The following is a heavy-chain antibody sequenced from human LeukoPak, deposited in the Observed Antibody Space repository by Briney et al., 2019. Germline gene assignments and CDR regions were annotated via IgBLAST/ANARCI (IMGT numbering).Heavy chain of an antibody. V-gene: IGHV1-18*04. Sequence: ASVKVSCKASGFPFTNYGFSWVRQAPGQGLEWMGWISAYNGNTNYAQKFQDRVTMTTDTSTSTAYMGLRGLRSDDTAVYYCARENTYYYDSSRTGSAFDYWGQGTLVTVSS. CDR3: ARENTYYYDSSRTGSAFDY. J-gene: IGHJ4*02. D-gene: IGHD3-22*01. CDR1: GFPFTNYG. CDR2: ISAYNGNT.